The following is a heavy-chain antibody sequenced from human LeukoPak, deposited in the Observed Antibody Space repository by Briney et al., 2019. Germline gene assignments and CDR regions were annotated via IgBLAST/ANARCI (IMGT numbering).Heavy chain of an antibody. Sequence: HPGGSLRLSCAASGFTFSSYWMSWVRQAPGKGLEWVANIKQDGSEKYYVDSVKGRFTISRDNAKNSLYLQMNSLRAEDTAVYYCARGEEGYYDSSGYYQSWGQGTLVTVSS. D-gene: IGHD3-22*01. J-gene: IGHJ5*02. CDR2: IKQDGSEK. V-gene: IGHV3-7*04. CDR1: GFTFSSYW. CDR3: ARGEEGYYDSSGYYQS.